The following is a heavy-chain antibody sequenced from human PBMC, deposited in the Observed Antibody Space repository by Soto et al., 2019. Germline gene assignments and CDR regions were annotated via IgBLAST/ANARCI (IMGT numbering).Heavy chain of an antibody. CDR2: ISYDGSNK. V-gene: IGHV3-30*18. J-gene: IGHJ4*02. CDR3: AKDRGESSWFPIFDY. Sequence: QVQLVESGGGVVQPGRSLRLSCAASGFTFSSYGMHWVRQAPGKGLEWVAVISYDGSNKYYADSVKGRFTISRDNSKNTLYLQMNSLRAEDTAVYYCAKDRGESSWFPIFDYWGQGTLVTVSS. D-gene: IGHD6-13*01. CDR1: GFTFSSYG.